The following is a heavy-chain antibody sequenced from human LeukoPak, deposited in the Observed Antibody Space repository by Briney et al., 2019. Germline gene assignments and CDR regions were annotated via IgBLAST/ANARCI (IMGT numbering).Heavy chain of an antibody. V-gene: IGHV1-2*02. Sequence: GASVKVSCKASGYTFTGYYMHWVRQAPGQGLEWMGWINPNSGGTNYAQKFQGRVTMTRDTSISTAYMELSRLRSGDTAVYYCARGAMVATLFFDYWGQGTLVTVSS. CDR1: GYTFTGYY. J-gene: IGHJ4*02. CDR3: ARGAMVATLFFDY. D-gene: IGHD5-12*01. CDR2: INPNSGGT.